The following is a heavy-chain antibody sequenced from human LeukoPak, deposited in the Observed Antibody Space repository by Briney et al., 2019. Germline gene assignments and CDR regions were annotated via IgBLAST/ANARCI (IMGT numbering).Heavy chain of an antibody. J-gene: IGHJ4*02. CDR1: GFTLSTNY. CDR3: ARDPLH. Sequence: GGSLRLSCAVSGFTLSTNYMNWVRQAPGKGLEWASVIYSGGTTYYADSVKGRFTVSRDLSSNTVLLQMNSLRVEDTAMYYCARDPLHWGQGTLVTVSS. V-gene: IGHV3-53*01. CDR2: IYSGGTT.